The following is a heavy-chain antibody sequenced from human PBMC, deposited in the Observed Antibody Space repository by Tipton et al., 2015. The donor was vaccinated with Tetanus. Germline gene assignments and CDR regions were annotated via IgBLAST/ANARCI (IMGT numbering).Heavy chain of an antibody. Sequence: SLRLSCAASGFTFQDYAIHWVRQVTGKGLEWVSAISGNGRNKVYADSVKGRFTISRDNANNSLYVQMDSLRPEDTASYYCARAVRGRDVFDIWGQGTMVIVSS. CDR1: GFTFQDYA. D-gene: IGHD3-10*01. CDR3: ARAVRGRDVFDI. J-gene: IGHJ3*02. CDR2: ISGNGRNK. V-gene: IGHV3-9*01.